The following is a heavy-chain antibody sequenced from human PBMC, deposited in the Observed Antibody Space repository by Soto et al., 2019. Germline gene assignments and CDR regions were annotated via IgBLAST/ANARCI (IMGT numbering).Heavy chain of an antibody. CDR2: INPDGSAK. Sequence: EVQLVESGGGLVQPGGSLRISCAASGFIFRSYWMSWVRQAPGKGLQWVANINPDGSAKYYEDSVKGRFTISRDNAKNSLYLQIDSLTTEDTAVYYCTKGHYGDGLGWGQGVLDTVSS. V-gene: IGHV3-7*05. CDR3: TKGHYGDGLG. D-gene: IGHD4-17*01. CDR1: GFIFRSYW. J-gene: IGHJ4*02.